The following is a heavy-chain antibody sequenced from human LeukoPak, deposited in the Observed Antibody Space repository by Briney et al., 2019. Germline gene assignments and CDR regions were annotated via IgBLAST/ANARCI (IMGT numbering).Heavy chain of an antibody. CDR1: GFIVSNNY. Sequence: PGGSLRLSCAASGFIVSNNYMNWVRQAPGKGLEWVSVIHSGGSTYYADSVKGRFTISRDNSKNTVNLQMNDLRAEDTAVYYCARSWDARLNFDYWGQGTLVTVPS. V-gene: IGHV3-66*02. CDR3: ARSWDARLNFDY. CDR2: IHSGGST. J-gene: IGHJ4*02. D-gene: IGHD1-26*01.